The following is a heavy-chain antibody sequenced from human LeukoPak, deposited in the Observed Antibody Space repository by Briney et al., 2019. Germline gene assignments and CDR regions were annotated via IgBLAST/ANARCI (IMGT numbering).Heavy chain of an antibody. V-gene: IGHV4-39*01. CDR2: IYYSGST. Sequence: PSETLSLTCTVSGGSICSSSYYWGWIRQPPGKGLEWIGSIYYSGSTYYNPSLKSRVTISVDTSKNQFSLKLSSVTAADTAVYYCARHHIAAVDDACDIWGQGTMVTVSS. J-gene: IGHJ3*02. CDR3: ARHHIAAVDDACDI. CDR1: GGSICSSSYY. D-gene: IGHD6-13*01.